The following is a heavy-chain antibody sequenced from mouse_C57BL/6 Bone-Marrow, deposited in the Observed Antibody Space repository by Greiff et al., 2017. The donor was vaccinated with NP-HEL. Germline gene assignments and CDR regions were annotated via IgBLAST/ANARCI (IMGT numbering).Heavy chain of an antibody. CDR3: TQNYGSSYLYRYFDV. D-gene: IGHD1-1*01. CDR1: GYTFTDYE. CDR2: IYPETGGT. Sequence: QVQLQQSGAELVRPGASVTLSCKASGYTFTDYEMHWVKQTPVHGLEWIGAIYPETGGTAYNQKFKGKAILTADKSSSTAYMELRSLTSEDSAVYYCTQNYGSSYLYRYFDVWGTGTTVTVSS. V-gene: IGHV1-15*01. J-gene: IGHJ1*03.